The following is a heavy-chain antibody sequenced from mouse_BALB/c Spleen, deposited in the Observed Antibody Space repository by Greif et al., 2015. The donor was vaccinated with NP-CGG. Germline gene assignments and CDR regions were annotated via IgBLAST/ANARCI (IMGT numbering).Heavy chain of an antibody. Sequence: DVMLVESGGGLVQPGGSMKLSCVASGFTFSNYWMNWVRQSPEKGLEWVAEIRLKSNNYATHYAESVKGRFTISRDDSKSSVYLQMNNLRAEDTGIYYCTRYDWYFDVWGAGTTVTVSS. CDR1: GFTFSNYW. CDR3: TRYDWYFDV. J-gene: IGHJ1*01. V-gene: IGHV6-6*02. CDR2: IRLKSNNYAT.